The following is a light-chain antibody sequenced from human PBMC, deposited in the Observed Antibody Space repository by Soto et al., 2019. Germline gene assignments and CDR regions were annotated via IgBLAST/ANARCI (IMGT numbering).Light chain of an antibody. CDR2: NAS. CDR3: QQRGDWSPIT. CDR1: QSVSTF. J-gene: IGKJ5*01. V-gene: IGKV3-11*01. Sequence: EIGFTEAPATLSFYQGQRAILSCMASQSVSTFLAWFQQKPGQPPRLLIYNASNRTTGIPARFSGSGSGTDFTLTISSLEPEDFAVYYCQQRGDWSPITFGQGTRLAIK.